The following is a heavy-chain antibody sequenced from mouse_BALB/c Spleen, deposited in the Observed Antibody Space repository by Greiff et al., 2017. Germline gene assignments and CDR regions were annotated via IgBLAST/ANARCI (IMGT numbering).Heavy chain of an antibody. J-gene: IGHJ4*01. CDR3: ARWNYGYYYAMDY. CDR1: GFTFSSFG. CDR2: ISSGSSTI. Sequence: EVKLMESGGGLVQPGGSRKLSCAASGFTFSSFGMHWVRQAPEKGLEWVGYISSGSSTIYYADTVKGRFTISRDNPKNTLFLQMTSLRSEDTAMYYCARWNYGYYYAMDYWGQGTSVTVSS. V-gene: IGHV5-17*02. D-gene: IGHD2-4*01.